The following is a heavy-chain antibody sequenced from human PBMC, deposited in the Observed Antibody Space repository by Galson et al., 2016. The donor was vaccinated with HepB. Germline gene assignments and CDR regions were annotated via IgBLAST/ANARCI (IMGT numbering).Heavy chain of an antibody. Sequence: SVKVSCKASGYMFTSHYIHWVRQAPGQGLEWMGIIDPSVNRTTYADHLQGRVTMTSDTSTATVHMELSSLRSEDTAIYFCARDPTGTTYYGMDVWGQGTTVTVSS. D-gene: IGHD1-14*01. J-gene: IGHJ6*02. CDR2: IDPSVNRT. V-gene: IGHV1-46*04. CDR3: ARDPTGTTYYGMDV. CDR1: GYMFTSHY.